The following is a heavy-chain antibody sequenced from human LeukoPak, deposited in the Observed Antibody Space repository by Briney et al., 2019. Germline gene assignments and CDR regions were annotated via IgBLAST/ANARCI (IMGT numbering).Heavy chain of an antibody. CDR2: IYHSGST. D-gene: IGHD6-6*01. CDR1: GYSISSGYY. J-gene: IGHJ3*02. V-gene: IGHV4-38-2*01. CDR3: ASVGIAARPGAFDI. Sequence: PSETLSLTCAVSGYSISSGYYWGWIRRPPGKGLEWIGSIYHSGSTYYNPSLKSRVTISVDTSNNQFSLKLSSVTAADTAVYYCASVGIAARPGAFDIWGQGTMVTVSP.